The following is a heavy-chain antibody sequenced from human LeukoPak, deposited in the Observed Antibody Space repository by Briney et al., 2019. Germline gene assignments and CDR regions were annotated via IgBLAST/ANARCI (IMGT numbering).Heavy chain of an antibody. CDR1: GGSFSGYY. CDR2: IKHSGST. V-gene: IGHV4-34*01. J-gene: IGHJ6*02. CDR3: ARAYSSSWYADYYYGMDV. D-gene: IGHD6-13*01. Sequence: PSETLSLTCAVYGGSFSGYYWSWIRQPPGPGMERMGEIKHSGSTNYNPSLKSRVNISVDTSKNQFSLKLSSVTAADTAVYYCARAYSSSWYADYYYGMDVWGQGTTVTVSS.